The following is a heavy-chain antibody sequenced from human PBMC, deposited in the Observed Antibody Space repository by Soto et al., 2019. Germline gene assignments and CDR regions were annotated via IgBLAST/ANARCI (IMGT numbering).Heavy chain of an antibody. CDR3: ARQRAYGDYEYYYGMDV. Sequence: PGESLKISCKGSGYSFTSYWIGWVRQMPGKGLEWMGIIYPGDSDTRYSPSFQGQVTISADKSISTTYLQWSSLKASDTAMYYCARQRAYGDYEYYYGMDVWGQGTTVTVPS. J-gene: IGHJ6*02. CDR2: IYPGDSDT. D-gene: IGHD4-17*01. CDR1: GYSFTSYW. V-gene: IGHV5-51*01.